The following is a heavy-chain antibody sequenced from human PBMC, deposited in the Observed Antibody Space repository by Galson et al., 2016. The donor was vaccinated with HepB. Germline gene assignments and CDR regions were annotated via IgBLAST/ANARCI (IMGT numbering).Heavy chain of an antibody. J-gene: IGHJ4*02. Sequence: SLRLSCAASGFTFNNYAMTWVRQAPGKGLEWLSTISGNGIATYYGDSLRGRFTISRDDSRSTLFLHMNSLRAEDTAVYYCAKNPNFGDYAYSDFWGQGTLVTVSS. CDR3: AKNPNFGDYAYSDF. CDR1: GFTFNNYA. CDR2: ISGNGIAT. V-gene: IGHV3-23*01. D-gene: IGHD4-17*01.